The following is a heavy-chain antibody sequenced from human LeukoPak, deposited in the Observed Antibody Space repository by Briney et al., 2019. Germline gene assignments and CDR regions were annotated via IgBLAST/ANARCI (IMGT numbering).Heavy chain of an antibody. Sequence: GGSLRLSCAASGFTFDDYAMHWVWQAPRKGLERVSGISRNSGSIAYADSVKGRFTISRDNAKNSLYLQMNSLRAEDMALYYCASEAGAHDAFDIWGQGTMVTVTS. CDR2: ISRNSGSI. D-gene: IGHD6-19*01. J-gene: IGHJ3*02. CDR3: ASEAGAHDAFDI. V-gene: IGHV3-9*03. CDR1: GFTFDDYA.